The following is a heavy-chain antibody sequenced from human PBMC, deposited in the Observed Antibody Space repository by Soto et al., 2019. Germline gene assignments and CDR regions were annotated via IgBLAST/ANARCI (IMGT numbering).Heavy chain of an antibody. CDR2: IRSKANSYAT. CDR3: TVDYYGSGIVDY. V-gene: IGHV3-73*02. D-gene: IGHD3-10*01. Sequence: EVQLVESGGGLVQPGGSLKLSCAASGFTFSGSAMHWVRQASGKGLEWVGRIRSKANSYATAYAASVKSRFTISRDDSKTRASLLMIRPKTADSAVLCFTVDYYGSGIVDYWGQGTLVTVSS. CDR1: GFTFSGSA. J-gene: IGHJ4*02.